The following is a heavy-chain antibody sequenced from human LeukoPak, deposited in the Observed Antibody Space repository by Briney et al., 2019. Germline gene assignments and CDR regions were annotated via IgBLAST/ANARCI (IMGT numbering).Heavy chain of an antibody. Sequence: GGSLRLSCAASGFTFDDYGMHWVRQAPGKGLEWVAVIWNDGSNKYYADSVKGRFTIYRDDSQNMLYLQMDSLRAEDTAVYYCAKDAQRGFDYSNSLEYWGQGALVTVSS. V-gene: IGHV3-33*06. D-gene: IGHD4-11*01. J-gene: IGHJ4*02. CDR2: IWNDGSNK. CDR3: AKDAQRGFDYSNSLEY. CDR1: GFTFDDYG.